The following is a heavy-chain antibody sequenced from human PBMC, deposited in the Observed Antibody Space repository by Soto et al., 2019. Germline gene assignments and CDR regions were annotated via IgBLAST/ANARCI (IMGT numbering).Heavy chain of an antibody. CDR1: GDSLHIGGYY. CDR3: GRDVTSNANCIDS. D-gene: IGHD2-2*01. V-gene: IGHV4-31*03. J-gene: IGHJ5*01. Sequence: QVQLQESGPGLVKPSQTLSLTCSVSGDSLHIGGYYWTWIRQRPGEGLEWMGYIYYTGKTYYNPSLESRLTMSVDRPKNQFSLKLNSVTAADTAVYYCGRDVTSNANCIDSWGQGTLVTVSS. CDR2: IYYTGKT.